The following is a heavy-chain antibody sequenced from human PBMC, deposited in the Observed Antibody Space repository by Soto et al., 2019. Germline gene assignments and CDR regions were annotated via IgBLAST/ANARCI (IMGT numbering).Heavy chain of an antibody. CDR3: ARGEYFQH. J-gene: IGHJ1*01. CDR2: ISYDGSNK. V-gene: IGHV3-30-3*01. CDR1: GFTFSSYA. Sequence: QVQLVESGGGVVQPGRSLRLSCAASGFTFSSYAMHWVRQAPGKGLEWVAVISYDGSNKYYADSVKGRFTISRDNSKNTLYLQMNSLRAEDTAGYYCARGEYFQHWGQGTLVTVSS.